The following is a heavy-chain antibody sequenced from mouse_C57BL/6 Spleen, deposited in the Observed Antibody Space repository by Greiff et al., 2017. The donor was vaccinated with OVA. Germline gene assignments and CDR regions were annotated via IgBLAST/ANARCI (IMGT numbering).Heavy chain of an antibody. D-gene: IGHD1-2*01. CDR2: IWGVGST. CDR1: GFSLTSYG. Sequence: VKLQESGPGLVAPSQSLSITCTVSGFSLTSYGVDWVRQSPGKGLEWLGVIWGVGSTNYNSALKSRLSISKDNSKSQVFLKMNSLQTDDTAMYYCASHLHGDQGAYWGQGTLVTVSA. V-gene: IGHV2-6*01. CDR3: ASHLHGDQGAY. J-gene: IGHJ3*01.